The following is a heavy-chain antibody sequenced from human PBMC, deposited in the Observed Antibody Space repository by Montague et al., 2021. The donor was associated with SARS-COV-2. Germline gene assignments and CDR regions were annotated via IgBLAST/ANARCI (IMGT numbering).Heavy chain of an antibody. J-gene: IGHJ4*02. CDR1: GFSLNTSGMR. Sequence: PALVKPTPTLTLTCTFSGFSLNTSGMRVSRIRQPPGKALVWLALIDWDEDQYYSTSLKTRPTISKDTSKNQVVLTMTNMDPVDTATYYCARSYGDYRDSYFDYWGQGTLVTVSS. CDR2: IDWDEDQ. CDR3: ARSYGDYRDSYFDY. V-gene: IGHV2-70*01. D-gene: IGHD4-17*01.